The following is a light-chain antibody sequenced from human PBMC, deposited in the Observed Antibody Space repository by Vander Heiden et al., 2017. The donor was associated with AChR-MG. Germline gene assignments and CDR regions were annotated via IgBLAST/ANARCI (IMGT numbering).Light chain of an antibody. Sequence: EIAMTQSPATLSVSPGERATLSCRASQSVSSNLAWYQQKPGQAPRLLIYGASTRATGIPARFSGSGSGTEFTLTISSLQSEDFAVYYCQHLFTFGPGTKVDIK. CDR3: QHLFT. J-gene: IGKJ3*01. CDR1: QSVSSN. V-gene: IGKV3-15*01. CDR2: GAS.